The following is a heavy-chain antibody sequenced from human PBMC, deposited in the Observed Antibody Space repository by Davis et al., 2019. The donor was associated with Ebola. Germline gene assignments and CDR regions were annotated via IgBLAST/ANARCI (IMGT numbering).Heavy chain of an antibody. CDR2: INPHNGNT. J-gene: IGHJ4*02. D-gene: IGHD1-1*01. V-gene: IGHV1-18*04. CDR3: ASAQFPTTSDH. CDR1: GYTFTNYG. Sequence: ASVKVSCKASGYTFTNYGITWVRQAPGQGLEWMGWINPHNGNTNYAQNVQGRVTMTTDTSTSTAYMEVGSLRSDDTAVYYCASAQFPTTSDHWGQGTLVTVSS.